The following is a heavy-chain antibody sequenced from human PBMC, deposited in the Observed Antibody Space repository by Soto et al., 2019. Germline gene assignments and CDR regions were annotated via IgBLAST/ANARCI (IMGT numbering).Heavy chain of an antibody. V-gene: IGHV4-31*03. CDR2: IYYIGST. J-gene: IGHJ4*02. CDR1: GGSISSGGYY. Sequence: QVQLQESGPGLVKPSQTLSLTCTVSGGSISSGGYYWSWIRQHPGKGLEWIGYIYYIGSTYYNPSLQSRVTISVVTPKHLLSLKLTSVTAADTAVYYCARGEVYYDSSGYFSYWGQGTLVTVSS. CDR3: ARGEVYYDSSGYFSY. D-gene: IGHD3-22*01.